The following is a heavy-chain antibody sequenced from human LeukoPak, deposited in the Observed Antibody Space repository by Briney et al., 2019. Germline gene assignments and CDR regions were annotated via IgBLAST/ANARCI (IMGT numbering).Heavy chain of an antibody. J-gene: IGHJ4*02. CDR2: ISYDENNK. Sequence: GRSLRLSCAASGFTFSSHGMHWVRQAPGKGLEWVAVISYDENNKYYADSVKGRFTISRDNSKNTLYLQMNSLRAEDTAVYYCAKQTVTIDYWGQGTLVTVSS. CDR1: GFTFSSHG. D-gene: IGHD4-17*01. V-gene: IGHV3-30*18. CDR3: AKQTVTIDY.